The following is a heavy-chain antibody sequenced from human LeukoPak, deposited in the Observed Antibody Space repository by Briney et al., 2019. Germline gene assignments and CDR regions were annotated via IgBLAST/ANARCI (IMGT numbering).Heavy chain of an antibody. J-gene: IGHJ3*02. CDR1: GGSVSSYY. CDR3: AKHESWGSRNGDAFDI. Sequence: SETLSLTCTVSGGSVSSYYWSWFRQTPGKGPEWIGCIYYSGSTKYNPSLKSRVTISVDRSKNRFSLRLNSVTAADTAVYYCAKHESWGSRNGDAFDIWGRGTMVTVSS. CDR2: IYYSGST. V-gene: IGHV4-59*08. D-gene: IGHD3-16*01.